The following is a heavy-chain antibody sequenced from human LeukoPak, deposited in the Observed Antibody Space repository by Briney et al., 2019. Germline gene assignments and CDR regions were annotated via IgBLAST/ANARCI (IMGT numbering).Heavy chain of an antibody. J-gene: IGHJ4*02. CDR1: GGSVSDYY. D-gene: IGHD7-27*01. V-gene: IGHV4-59*02. CDR2: IYYTGT. CDR3: ATRKLGNDY. Sequence: SETLSLTCTVSGGSVSDYYWSWIRQSPGKGLEWIGYIYYTGTSYNPSLKSRVTISADTSKNQFSLKLYSVTAADTAVYYCATRKLGNDYWGQGTLVTVSS.